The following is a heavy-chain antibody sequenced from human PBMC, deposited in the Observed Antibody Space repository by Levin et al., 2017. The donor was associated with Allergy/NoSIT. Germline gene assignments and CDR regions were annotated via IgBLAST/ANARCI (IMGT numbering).Heavy chain of an antibody. CDR3: ARRTGSYYYYMDV. J-gene: IGHJ6*03. CDR2: IDPSDSYT. V-gene: IGHV5-10-1*01. D-gene: IGHD3-10*01. CDR1: GYSFTSYW. Sequence: KVSCKGSGYSFTSYWITWVRQMPGKGLEWMGRIDPSDSYTNYSPSFQGHVTISADKSISTAYLQWSSLKASDTAMYYCARRTGSYYYYMDVWGKGTTVTVSS.